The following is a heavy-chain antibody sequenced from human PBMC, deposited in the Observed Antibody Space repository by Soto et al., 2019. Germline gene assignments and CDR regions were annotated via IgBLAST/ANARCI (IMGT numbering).Heavy chain of an antibody. Sequence: QVQLVESGGGVVQPGRSLRLSCAASGFTFSSYGMHWVRQAPGKGLEWVAVIWYDGSNKYYADSVKGRFTISRDNSKNTLYLQMNSLRAEDTAVYYCARDSVTRDPGWLDPWGQGTLVTVSS. CDR2: IWYDGSNK. V-gene: IGHV3-33*01. J-gene: IGHJ5*02. D-gene: IGHD4-17*01. CDR1: GFTFSSYG. CDR3: ARDSVTRDPGWLDP.